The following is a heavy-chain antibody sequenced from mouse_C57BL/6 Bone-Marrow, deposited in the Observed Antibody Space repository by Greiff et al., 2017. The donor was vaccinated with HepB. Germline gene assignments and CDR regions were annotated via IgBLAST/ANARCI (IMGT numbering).Heavy chain of an antibody. Sequence: EVQLQESGGGLVQPKGSLKLSCAASGFSFNTYAMNWVRQAPGKGLEWVARIRSKSNNYATYYADSVKDRFTISRDDSESMLYLQMNNLKTEDTAMYYCVRQGDYGRFDYWGQGTTLTVSS. CDR1: GFSFNTYA. CDR2: IRSKSNNYAT. V-gene: IGHV10-1*01. CDR3: VRQGDYGRFDY. D-gene: IGHD1-1*01. J-gene: IGHJ2*01.